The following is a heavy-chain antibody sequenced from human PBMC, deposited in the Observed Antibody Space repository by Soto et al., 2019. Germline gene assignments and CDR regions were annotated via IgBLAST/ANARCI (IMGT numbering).Heavy chain of an antibody. J-gene: IGHJ4*02. V-gene: IGHV3-73*01. D-gene: IGHD3-22*01. Sequence: PGGSLRLSCAASGFTFSGSAMHWVRQASGKGLEWVGRIRSKANSYATAYAASVKGRFTISRDDSKNTAYLQMNSLKTEDTAVYYCTRTVYDSSGPFDYWGQGTLVTVSS. CDR1: GFTFSGSA. CDR3: TRTVYDSSGPFDY. CDR2: IRSKANSYAT.